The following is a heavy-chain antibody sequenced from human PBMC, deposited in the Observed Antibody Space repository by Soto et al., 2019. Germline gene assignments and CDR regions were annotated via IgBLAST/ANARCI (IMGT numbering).Heavy chain of an antibody. V-gene: IGHV2-5*01. CDR1: GFSLSTSGVG. CDR3: ARTEGGGYCSGGSCYGVDY. D-gene: IGHD2-15*01. J-gene: IGHJ4*02. Sequence: SGPTLVNPTQTLTLTCTFSGFSLSTSGVGVGWIRQPPGKALEWLALIYWNGDKRYSPSLKSRLTITKDTSKNQVVLTMTNMDPVDTATYFCARTEGGGYCSGGSCYGVDYWGQGTLVTVSS. CDR2: IYWNGDK.